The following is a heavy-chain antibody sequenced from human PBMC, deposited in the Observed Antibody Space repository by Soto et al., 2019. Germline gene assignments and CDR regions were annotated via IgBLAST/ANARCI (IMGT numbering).Heavy chain of an antibody. CDR2: IYWDDDK. J-gene: IGHJ4*02. V-gene: IGHV2-5*02. CDR1: GFSLSTSGVA. CDR3: THVRGGTLVDY. D-gene: IGHD3-16*01. Sequence: QITLKESGPTLVKPTQTLTLTCTFSGFSLSTSGVAVGWIRQPPGKALEWLAVIYWDDDKRYSLSLKSRLTITKDTSKNQVVLTMTNMDPVDTATYYCTHVRGGTLVDYWGQGTLVTVSS.